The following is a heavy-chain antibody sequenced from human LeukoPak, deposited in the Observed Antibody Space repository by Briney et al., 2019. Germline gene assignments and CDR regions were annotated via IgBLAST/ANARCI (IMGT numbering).Heavy chain of an antibody. V-gene: IGHV4-59*12. D-gene: IGHD3-3*01. CDR2: IYHSGST. CDR3: ARDARGSGYSIDY. CDR1: GGSISGYY. Sequence: SETLSLTCTVSGGSISGYYWSWIRQPPGKGLEWIGYIYHSGSTYYNPSLKSRVTISVDRSKNQFSLKLSSVTAADTAVYYCARDARGSGYSIDYWGQGTLVTVSS. J-gene: IGHJ4*02.